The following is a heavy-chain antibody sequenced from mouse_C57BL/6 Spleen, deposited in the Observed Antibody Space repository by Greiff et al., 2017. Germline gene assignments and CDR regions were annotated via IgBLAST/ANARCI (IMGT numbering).Heavy chain of an antibody. CDR3: ARENFYGSFWYFDV. V-gene: IGHV1-82*01. D-gene: IGHD1-1*01. CDR2: IYPGDGDT. Sequence: QVQLKESGPELVKPGASVKISCKASGYAFSSSWMNWVKQRPGKGLEWIGRIYPGDGDTNYNGKFKGKATLTADKSSSTAYMQLSSLTSEDSAVYFCARENFYGSFWYFDVWGTGTTVTVSS. CDR1: GYAFSSSW. J-gene: IGHJ1*03.